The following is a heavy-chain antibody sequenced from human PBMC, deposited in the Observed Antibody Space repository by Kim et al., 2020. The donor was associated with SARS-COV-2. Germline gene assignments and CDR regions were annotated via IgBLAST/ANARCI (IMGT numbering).Heavy chain of an antibody. CDR3: ARHPYYDSGATTILFDY. CDR1: GYSFTSYW. V-gene: IGHV5-10-1*01. D-gene: IGHD3-22*01. J-gene: IGHJ4*02. CDR2: IDPSDSYT. Sequence: GESLKISCKGSGYSFTSYWISWVRQMPGKGLEWMGRIDPSDSYTNYSPSFQGHVTISADKSISTAYLQWSSLKASDTAMYYCARHPYYDSGATTILFDYWGQGTLVTVSS.